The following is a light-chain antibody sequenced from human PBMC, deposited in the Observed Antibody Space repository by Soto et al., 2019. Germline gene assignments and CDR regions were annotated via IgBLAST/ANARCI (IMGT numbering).Light chain of an antibody. Sequence: EIVLTQSPATLSLSPGERATLSCRASQSVSSYLAWYQQKPGQAPRLLIYDASNRATGIPARFSGSGSGTDFTITISRLVPEDFAVYYCQQRSNWLWTFGQGTKV. J-gene: IGKJ1*01. CDR2: DAS. CDR1: QSVSSY. V-gene: IGKV3-11*01. CDR3: QQRSNWLWT.